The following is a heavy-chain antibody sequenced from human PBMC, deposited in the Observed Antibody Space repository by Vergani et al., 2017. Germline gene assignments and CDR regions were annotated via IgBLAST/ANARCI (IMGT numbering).Heavy chain of an antibody. CDR1: GFTFDDYA. CDR2: ISWNSGSI. V-gene: IGHV3-9*01. CDR3: AKDMRSRQWLATGPLKN. J-gene: IGHJ4*02. Sequence: EVQLVESGGGLVQPGRSLRLSCAASGFTFDDYAMHWVRQAPGKGLEWVSGISWNSGSIGYADSVKGRFTISRDNAKNSLYLQMNSLRAEDTALYYCAKDMRSRQWLATGPLKNWSQGTLVTVSS. D-gene: IGHD6-19*01.